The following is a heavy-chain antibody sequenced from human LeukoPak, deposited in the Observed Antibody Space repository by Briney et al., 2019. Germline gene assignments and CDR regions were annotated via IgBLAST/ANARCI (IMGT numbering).Heavy chain of an antibody. CDR1: GGTFSSYA. V-gene: IGHV1-69*04. CDR2: IIPILGIA. D-gene: IGHD5-12*01. Sequence: AASVKVSCKASGGTFSSYAISWVRQAPGQGLEWMGRIIPILGIANYAQKFQGRVTITADKSTSTAYMELSSLRSEDTAVYYCARAVVATSLFDYWGQGTLVTVSS. CDR3: ARAVVATSLFDY. J-gene: IGHJ4*02.